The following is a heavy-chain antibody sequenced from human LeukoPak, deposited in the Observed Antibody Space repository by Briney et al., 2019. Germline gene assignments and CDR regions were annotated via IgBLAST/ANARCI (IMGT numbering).Heavy chain of an antibody. Sequence: GGSLRLSCAAPGFTFNNAWMSWVRQAPGKGLEWVGRIKRKTDAGTTDYAAPVKGRFTISRDDSKNTLYLQMNSLKTEDTAVYYCTSAGSSWFDPWGQGTLVTVSS. CDR2: IKRKTDAGTT. D-gene: IGHD3-10*01. CDR3: TSAGSSWFDP. V-gene: IGHV3-15*01. CDR1: GFTFNNAW. J-gene: IGHJ5*02.